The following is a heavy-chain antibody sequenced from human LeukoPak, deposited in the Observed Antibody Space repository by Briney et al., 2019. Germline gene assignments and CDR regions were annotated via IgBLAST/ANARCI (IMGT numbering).Heavy chain of an antibody. CDR2: MNPNSGNT. CDR1: GYTFTSYD. J-gene: IGHJ4*02. V-gene: IGHV1-8*01. CDR3: ASWGYYYDSSGYVPQYYFDY. Sequence: ASVKVSCKASGYTFTSYDINWVRQATGQGLEWMGWMNPNSGNTGYAQKFQDRVTMTRNTSISTAYMELSSLRSEDTAVYYCASWGYYYDSSGYVPQYYFDYWGQGTLVTVSS. D-gene: IGHD3-22*01.